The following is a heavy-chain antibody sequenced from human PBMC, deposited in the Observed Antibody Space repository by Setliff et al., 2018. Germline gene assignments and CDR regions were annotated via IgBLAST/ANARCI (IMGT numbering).Heavy chain of an antibody. CDR2: ISPANGNT. J-gene: IGHJ4*02. Sequence: GASVKVSCKASGYNFISYGISWVRQAPGQGLEWMGWISPANGNTNYIQRFQDRVTMTIDTSTSTIYMELRSLRSDDTAVYYCARGPPDFVVVPAAAKFDYWGPGTLVTVSS. CDR1: GYNFISYG. V-gene: IGHV1-18*01. CDR3: ARGPPDFVVVPAAAKFDY. D-gene: IGHD2-2*01.